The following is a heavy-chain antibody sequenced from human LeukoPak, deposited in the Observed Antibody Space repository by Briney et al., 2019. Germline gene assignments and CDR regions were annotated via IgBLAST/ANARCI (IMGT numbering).Heavy chain of an antibody. V-gene: IGHV3-7*01. CDR3: ARDPTRRFDL. CDR2: IVEDGSET. CDR1: GFTFNSYL. Sequence: PGGSLRLSCATSGFTFNSYLMTWVRQAPGKGLEWVASIVEDGSETYYLDSVKGRFTFSRDNAKNSPYLQMNSLRGEDTAVYYCARDPTRRFDLWGQGTLVTVSS. J-gene: IGHJ4*02.